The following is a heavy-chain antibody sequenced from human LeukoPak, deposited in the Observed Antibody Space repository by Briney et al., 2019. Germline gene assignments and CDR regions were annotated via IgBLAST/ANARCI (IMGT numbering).Heavy chain of an antibody. CDR1: GGSFSGYY. D-gene: IGHD6-13*01. CDR2: INHSGST. J-gene: IGHJ6*03. Sequence: SETLSLTCAVSGGSFSGYYWSWIRQPPGKGLEWIGEINHSGSTNYNPSLKSRVTISVDTSKNQFSLKLSSVTAADTAVYYCARAQGIAAAGNPWGPYYYYMGVWGKGTTVTVSS. CDR3: ARAQGIAAAGNPWGPYYYYMGV. V-gene: IGHV4-34*01.